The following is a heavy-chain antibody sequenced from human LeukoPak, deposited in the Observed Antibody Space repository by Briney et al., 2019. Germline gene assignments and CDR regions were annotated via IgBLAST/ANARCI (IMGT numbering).Heavy chain of an antibody. CDR3: ARGGYYDSGGYFDWFDP. V-gene: IGHV3-7*02. D-gene: IGHD3-22*01. CDR1: GFTFSSYW. Sequence: GGSLRLSCAASGFTFSSYWMSWVRQAPGKGLEWVANIKQDGSNKYYADSLKGRFTISRDNSKNTLYLQMNSLRAEDTAVYYCARGGYYDSGGYFDWFDPWGQGTLVTVSS. J-gene: IGHJ5*02. CDR2: IKQDGSNK.